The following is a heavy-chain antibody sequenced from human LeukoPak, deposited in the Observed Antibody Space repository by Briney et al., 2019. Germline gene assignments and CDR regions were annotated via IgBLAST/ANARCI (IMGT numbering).Heavy chain of an antibody. Sequence: PGGSLRLSCAASGFTFCRYEMNWVRQAAGKGLEWVSYISRSGDTIYFADSVKGRFTISRDNAKISLYLQMSSLSAEDTAVYYCARDYASDYWGQGTLATVSS. D-gene: IGHD3-10*01. J-gene: IGHJ4*02. V-gene: IGHV3-48*03. CDR1: GFTFCRYE. CDR2: ISRSGDTI. CDR3: ARDYASDY.